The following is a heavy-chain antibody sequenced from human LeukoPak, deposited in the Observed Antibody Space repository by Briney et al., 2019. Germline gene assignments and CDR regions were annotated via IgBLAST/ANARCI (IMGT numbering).Heavy chain of an antibody. Sequence: GESLKISCKGSGYRFASYWISWVRQMPGKGLEWMGRIEPSDSYTNYSPSFQGHVTISADKSISTAYLQWSSLKASDTAMYYCARHGTYFDYWGQGTLVTVSS. J-gene: IGHJ4*02. CDR3: ARHGTYFDY. CDR2: IEPSDSYT. CDR1: GYRFASYW. V-gene: IGHV5-10-1*01.